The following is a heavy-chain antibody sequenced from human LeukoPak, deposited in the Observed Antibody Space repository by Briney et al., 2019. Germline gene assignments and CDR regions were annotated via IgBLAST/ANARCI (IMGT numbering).Heavy chain of an antibody. D-gene: IGHD3-10*01. J-gene: IGHJ6*02. CDR3: ARGPPRITMVRGRRGYGMDV. CDR2: INHSGST. Sequence: SETLSLTCAVYGGSFSGYYWSWIRQPPGKGLEWIGEINHSGSTNYNPSLKSRVTISVDTSKNQFSLKLSSVTAADTAVYYCARGPPRITMVRGRRGYGMDVWGQGTTVTVSS. V-gene: IGHV4-34*01. CDR1: GGSFSGYY.